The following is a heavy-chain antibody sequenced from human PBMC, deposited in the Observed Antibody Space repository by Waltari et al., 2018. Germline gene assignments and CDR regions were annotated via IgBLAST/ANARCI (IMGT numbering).Heavy chain of an antibody. CDR1: GGSISSYY. CDR2: SDYSGST. J-gene: IGHJ4*02. D-gene: IGHD2-2*01. CDR3: ARGEGGSTFFYYFDY. V-gene: IGHV4-59*01. Sequence: QVQLQESGPGLVKPSETLSLTCTVSGGSISSYYWSWIRQPPGKGLEWIGYSDYSGSTNYNPSLKSRVTISVDTSKNQFSLKLSSVTAADTAVYYCARGEGGSTFFYYFDYWGQGTLVTVSS.